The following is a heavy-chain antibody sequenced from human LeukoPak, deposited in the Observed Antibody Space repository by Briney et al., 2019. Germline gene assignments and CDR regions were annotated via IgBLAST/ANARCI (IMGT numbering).Heavy chain of an antibody. Sequence: GGSLRLSCAASGFXFSSYEINWVREAPGKGLEWLSYISSTGTNIYYADSVKGRFTISRDNAKNSLYLQMNSLGAEDTALYYCARDPPYSGHYFDYWGQGTLVTVAS. V-gene: IGHV3-48*03. D-gene: IGHD1-26*01. J-gene: IGHJ4*02. CDR3: ARDPPYSGHYFDY. CDR2: ISSTGTNI. CDR1: GFXFSSYE.